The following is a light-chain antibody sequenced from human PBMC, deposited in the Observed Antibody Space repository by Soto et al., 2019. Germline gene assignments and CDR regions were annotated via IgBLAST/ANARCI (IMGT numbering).Light chain of an antibody. CDR1: QSVTSSY. V-gene: IGKV3-20*01. J-gene: IGKJ2*01. Sequence: ETVLTQSPGTLSLSPGETGTLSCRASQSVTSSYLAWYQQKTDQAPRLLIYGASNRATGIPDRFSGSGSGTAFTLTISRLEPEEFAVYYCQKYGSSLFTFGQGTKLEIK. CDR2: GAS. CDR3: QKYGSSLFT.